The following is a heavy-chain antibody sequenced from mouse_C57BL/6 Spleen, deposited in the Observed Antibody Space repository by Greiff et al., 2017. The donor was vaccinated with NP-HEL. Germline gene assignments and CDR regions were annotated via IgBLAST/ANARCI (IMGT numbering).Heavy chain of an antibody. CDR3: ARVYGSSYWYFDV. J-gene: IGHJ1*03. CDR2: ISNLAYSI. D-gene: IGHD1-1*01. Sequence: EVKLVESGGGLVQPGGSLKLSCAASGFTFSDYGMAWVRQAPRKGPEWVAFISNLAYSIYYADTVTGRFTIPRENAKNTLYLEMSSLRSEDTAMYYCARVYGSSYWYFDVWGTGTTVTVSS. CDR1: GFTFSDYG. V-gene: IGHV5-15*01.